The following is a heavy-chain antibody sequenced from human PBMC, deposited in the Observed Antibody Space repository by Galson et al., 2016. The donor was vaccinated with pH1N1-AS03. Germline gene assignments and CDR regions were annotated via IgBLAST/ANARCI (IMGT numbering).Heavy chain of an antibody. V-gene: IGHV3-53*01. D-gene: IGHD3-16*01. Sequence: SLRLSCAVSGLSVAKNYMSWVRQAPGKGLEWVSSIYTGGDTFYADSVKGRFTISRDNSKNTVYLQMNSLRVEDTAVYYCAREPWGSTQGEYWGQGTLVTVSS. J-gene: IGHJ4*02. CDR2: IYTGGDT. CDR1: GLSVAKNY. CDR3: AREPWGSTQGEY.